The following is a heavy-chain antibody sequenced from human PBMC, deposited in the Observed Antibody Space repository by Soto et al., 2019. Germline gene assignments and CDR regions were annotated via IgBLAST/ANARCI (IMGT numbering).Heavy chain of an antibody. J-gene: IGHJ5*01. Sequence: QITLKESGPTLVKPTQTLTLTCTFSGFSLSTHGVGVGWVRQPAGKALEWLALIYWDDDKRYSASLNSRLTTTKDTSKNHVVLTMTNMDPVDTATYYWAHAMLYCTGGSCATWFDSWGQGTLVTVSS. CDR1: GFSLSTHGVG. V-gene: IGHV2-5*02. D-gene: IGHD2-15*01. CDR3: AHAMLYCTGGSCATWFDS. CDR2: IYWDDDK.